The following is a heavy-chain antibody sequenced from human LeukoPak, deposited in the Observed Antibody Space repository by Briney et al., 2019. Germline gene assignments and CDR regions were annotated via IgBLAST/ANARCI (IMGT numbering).Heavy chain of an antibody. V-gene: IGHV4-61*02. CDR1: GGSLSSGSYY. CDR3: ARMDYGDYFDY. Sequence: PSETLPLTGTVSGGSLSSGSYYWSWIRQPAGKGLKWIGRIYTSGSTNYNPSLKSRVTISVDTSKNQFSLKLSSVTAADTAVYYCARMDYGDYFDYWGQGTLVTISS. D-gene: IGHD4-17*01. CDR2: IYTSGST. J-gene: IGHJ4*02.